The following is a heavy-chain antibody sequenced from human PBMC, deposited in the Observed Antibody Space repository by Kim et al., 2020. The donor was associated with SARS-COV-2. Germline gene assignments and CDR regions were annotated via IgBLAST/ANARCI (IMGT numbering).Heavy chain of an antibody. V-gene: IGHV6-1*01. J-gene: IGHJ4*02. CDR2: TYYRSKWFN. Sequence: SQTLSLTCAISGDSVSSNIAVWNWIRQSPSRGLEWLGRTYYRSKWFNEYAASVKSRITINPDTSKNQFSLQVKSVTPDDTAVYYCARGSNEGLCTGGRCYVGFDTCGQGTLVTVS. CDR1: GDSVSSNIAV. D-gene: IGHD2-15*01. CDR3: ARGSNEGLCTGGRCYVGFDT.